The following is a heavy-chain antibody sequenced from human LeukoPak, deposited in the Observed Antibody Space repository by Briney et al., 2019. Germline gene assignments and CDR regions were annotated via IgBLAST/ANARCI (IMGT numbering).Heavy chain of an antibody. J-gene: IGHJ4*02. CDR1: GGSIGSGSYY. CDR2: IYTSGST. V-gene: IGHV4-61*02. D-gene: IGHD3-22*01. CDR3: ARNDYDSSGYYSDY. Sequence: SQTLSLACTVSGGSIGSGSYYWSWIRQPAGKGLEWFGRIYTSGSTNYNSSPKSRVPISVDTSKTQSSRKLSSVTAADTAVYYCARNDYDSSGYYSDYWGQGTLVTVSS.